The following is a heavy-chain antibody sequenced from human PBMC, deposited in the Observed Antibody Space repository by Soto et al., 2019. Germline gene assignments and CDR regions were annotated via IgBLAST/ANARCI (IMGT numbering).Heavy chain of an antibody. Sequence: GGSLRLSCAASGFTFANYALHWVRQAPGKGLEWVASIRCGESYIYYADSVKGRFTISRDNAKNSLYLQMNSLRAEDTAVYYCYGSTSFDIWGQGTMVTVSS. D-gene: IGHD2-2*01. CDR2: IRCGESYI. J-gene: IGHJ3*02. CDR3: YGSTSFDI. CDR1: GFTFANYA. V-gene: IGHV3-21*01.